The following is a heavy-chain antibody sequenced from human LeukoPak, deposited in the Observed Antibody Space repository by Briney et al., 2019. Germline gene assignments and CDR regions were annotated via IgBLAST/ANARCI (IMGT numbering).Heavy chain of an antibody. J-gene: IGHJ6*03. Sequence: GGSLRLSCTASGFTFGDYAMSWFRQAPGKGLEWVGFIRSKAYGGTTEYAASVEGRFTISRDDSKSIAYLQMNSLKTEDTAVYYCTRTEVSSWYPPPYYYYMDVWGKGTTVTVSS. D-gene: IGHD6-13*01. CDR2: IRSKAYGGTT. CDR3: TRTEVSSWYPPPYYYYMDV. CDR1: GFTFGDYA. V-gene: IGHV3-49*03.